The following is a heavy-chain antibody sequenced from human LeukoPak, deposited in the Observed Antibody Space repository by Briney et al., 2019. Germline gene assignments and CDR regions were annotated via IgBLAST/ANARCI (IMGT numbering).Heavy chain of an antibody. Sequence: KTSETLSLTCAVSDDSFSSHYWTWIRQPPGKGLEWIGYISYIGSTNYNPSLKSRVTISIDTSKNQFSLKLSSVTAADTAVYYCARDQVTVTKGFDIWGQGTMVSVSS. V-gene: IGHV4-59*11. J-gene: IGHJ3*02. CDR2: ISYIGST. CDR3: ARDQVTVTKGFDI. D-gene: IGHD4-17*01. CDR1: DDSFSSHY.